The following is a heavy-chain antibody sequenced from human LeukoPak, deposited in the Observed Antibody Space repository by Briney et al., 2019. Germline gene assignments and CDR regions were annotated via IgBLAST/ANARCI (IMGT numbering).Heavy chain of an antibody. CDR3: AREVVTGTTAYYYYMDV. Sequence: SETLSLTCTVSGGSISSGDYYWSWIRQPPGKGLEWIGYIYYSGSTYYNPSLKSRVTISVDTSKNQFSLKLSPVTAADTAVYYCAREVVTGTTAYYYYMDVWGKGTTVTVSS. J-gene: IGHJ6*03. V-gene: IGHV4-30-4*08. CDR1: GGSISSGDYY. CDR2: IYYSGST. D-gene: IGHD1-7*01.